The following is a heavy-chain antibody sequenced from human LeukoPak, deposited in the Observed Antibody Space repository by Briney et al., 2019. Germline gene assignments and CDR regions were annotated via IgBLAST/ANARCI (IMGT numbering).Heavy chain of an antibody. CDR2: ISDSGGIT. Sequence: GGSLRLSCAASGFTFSNAWMSWVRQAPGKGLEWVSGISDSGGITHYADSVRGRFTISRDNSKNTLYLQMNSLRAEDTAVYYCAKDPTDFDSSGQTYFDYWGQGSLVTVSS. J-gene: IGHJ4*02. V-gene: IGHV3-23*01. CDR1: GFTFSNAW. D-gene: IGHD3-22*01. CDR3: AKDPTDFDSSGQTYFDY.